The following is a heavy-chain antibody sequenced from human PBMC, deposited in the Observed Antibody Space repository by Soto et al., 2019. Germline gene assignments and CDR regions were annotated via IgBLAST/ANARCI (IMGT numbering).Heavy chain of an antibody. Sequence: QVQLVESGGGVVQPGRSLRLSCAASGFTFSSYVMYWVRQAPGKGLEWLAVISYDGSNKYYADSVKGRFTISRDNSKNTLYLQMNSLRAEDTAVYYCARAGCDGGRCYTLVGLRYGMDVWGQGTTVTVSS. V-gene: IGHV3-30-3*01. CDR1: GFTFSSYV. J-gene: IGHJ6*02. D-gene: IGHD2-15*01. CDR3: ARAGCDGGRCYTLVGLRYGMDV. CDR2: ISYDGSNK.